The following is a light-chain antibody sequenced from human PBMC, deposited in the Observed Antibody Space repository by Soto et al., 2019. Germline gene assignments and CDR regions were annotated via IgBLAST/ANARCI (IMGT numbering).Light chain of an antibody. CDR3: QQYFNAPPYT. J-gene: IGKJ2*01. CDR1: QSIFYIFNSKNY. CDR2: WAS. V-gene: IGKV4-1*01. Sequence: DIVMTQSPDSLAVSLGERATITCKSSQSIFYIFNSKNYLAWYQQRPGQPPMLLIYWASTRESGVPDRFRGSGSGTDFTLTINNVQAEDVAVYYCQQYFNAPPYTFGQGTKLEIK.